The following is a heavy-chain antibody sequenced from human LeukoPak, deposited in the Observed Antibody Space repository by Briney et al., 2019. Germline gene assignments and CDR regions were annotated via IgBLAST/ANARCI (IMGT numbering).Heavy chain of an antibody. CDR3: AGAVAGTPPDY. Sequence: PSETLSLTCTVSGGSISSSSYYWGWIRQPPGKGLEWIGSIYYSGSTYYNPSLKSRVTISVDTSKNQFSLKLSSVTAADTAVYYCAGAVAGTPPDYWGQGTLVTVSS. CDR1: GGSISSSSYY. D-gene: IGHD6-19*01. V-gene: IGHV4-39*07. CDR2: IYYSGST. J-gene: IGHJ4*02.